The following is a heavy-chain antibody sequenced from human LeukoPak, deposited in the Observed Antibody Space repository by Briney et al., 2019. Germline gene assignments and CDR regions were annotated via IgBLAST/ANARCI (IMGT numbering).Heavy chain of an antibody. CDR2: IKQDGSEK. CDR1: GFTFSSYW. D-gene: IGHD5-18*01. CDR3: ARDSGTQLWPSFDY. V-gene: IGHV3-7*01. J-gene: IGHJ4*02. Sequence: GGSLRLSCAASGFTFSSYWMSWVRQAPGKGLEWVANIKQDGSEKYYVDSVKGRFTISRDNAKNSLYLQMNSLRAEDTAVYYCARDSGTQLWPSFDYWGQGTLVTVSS.